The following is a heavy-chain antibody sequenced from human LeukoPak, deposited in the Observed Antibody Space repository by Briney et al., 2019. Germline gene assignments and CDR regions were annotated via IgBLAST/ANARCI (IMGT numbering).Heavy chain of an antibody. CDR2: ISGSGGST. CDR3: ATGLTGDGGIDY. V-gene: IGHV3-23*01. CDR1: GFTFSSYA. J-gene: IGHJ4*02. Sequence: PGGSLRLSCAASGFTFSSYAMSWVRQAPGKGLEWVSGISGSGGSTYYADFVKGRFTISRDNSKNTLYLQMNSLRSEDTAVYYCATGLTGDGGIDYWGQGTLVTVSS. D-gene: IGHD7-27*01.